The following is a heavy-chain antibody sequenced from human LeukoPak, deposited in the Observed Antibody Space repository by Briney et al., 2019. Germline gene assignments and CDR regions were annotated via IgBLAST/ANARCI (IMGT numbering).Heavy chain of an antibody. Sequence: GGSLRLSCAASGFTFSSYAMSWVRQAPGKGLEWVSAISGSGGSTSYADSVKGRFTISSDNSNNTLYLQMNSLRAEDTAVYYCAKGAQEDIVVVVAANHAFDIWGQGTMVTVSS. CDR3: AKGAQEDIVVVVAANHAFDI. CDR2: ISGSGGST. J-gene: IGHJ3*02. V-gene: IGHV3-23*01. CDR1: GFTFSSYA. D-gene: IGHD2-15*01.